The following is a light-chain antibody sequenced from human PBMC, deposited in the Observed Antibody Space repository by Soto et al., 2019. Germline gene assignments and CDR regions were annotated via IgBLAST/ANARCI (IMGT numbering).Light chain of an antibody. CDR3: QVWDGSSDQVV. V-gene: IGLV3-21*04. Sequence: SYELTQPPSVSVAPGKTARMTCGGNNIGSKSVNWYQQKPGQAPVLIIYYHSDRPSGIPEQFSGSNSGNTATLTISRVEAGDEADYYCQVWDGSSDQVVFGGGTKLTVL. CDR2: YHS. J-gene: IGLJ2*01. CDR1: NIGSKS.